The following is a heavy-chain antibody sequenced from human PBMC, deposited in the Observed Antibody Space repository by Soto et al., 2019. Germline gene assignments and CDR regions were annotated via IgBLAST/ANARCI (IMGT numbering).Heavy chain of an antibody. Sequence: GGSLRLSCAASGGPFSSYGMHWVRQAPGKGLEWVAVISYDGSNKYYADSVKGRFTISRDNSKNTLYLQMNSLRAEDTAVYYCAKDSSFDYWGQGTLVTVSS. CDR2: ISYDGSNK. D-gene: IGHD2-2*01. V-gene: IGHV3-30*18. CDR3: AKDSSFDY. CDR1: GGPFSSYG. J-gene: IGHJ4*02.